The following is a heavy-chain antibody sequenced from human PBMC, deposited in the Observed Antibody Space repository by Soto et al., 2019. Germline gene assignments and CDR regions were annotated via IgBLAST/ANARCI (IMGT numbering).Heavy chain of an antibody. D-gene: IGHD1-1*01. J-gene: IGHJ3*01. V-gene: IGHV3-23*01. CDR2: ITGSGAKT. CDR1: GITFSHYS. CDR3: AKLSGLDAFDL. Sequence: EVQLLQSGGGLVQPGGSLRLSCAASGITFSHYSMSWVRQAPRQGLEWVSSITGSGAKTYYADSVKGRFTISRDISKTTVILVMDSLRAEDTAVYYCAKLSGLDAFDLWGQGTKVTVSS.